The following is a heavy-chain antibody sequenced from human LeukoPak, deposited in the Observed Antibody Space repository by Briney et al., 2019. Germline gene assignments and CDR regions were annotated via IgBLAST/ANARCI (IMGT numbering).Heavy chain of an antibody. CDR3: ARGPSYCSGGSCYPTYFDY. CDR1: GFTVSSNY. Sequence: GGSLRLSCAASGFTVSSNYMSWVRQAPGKGLEWVSVIYSGGSTYYADSVKGRFTISRDNSKNTLYLQMNSLRAEDTAVYYCARGPSYCSGGSCYPTYFDYWGQGTLVTVSS. D-gene: IGHD2-15*01. J-gene: IGHJ4*02. CDR2: IYSGGST. V-gene: IGHV3-66*02.